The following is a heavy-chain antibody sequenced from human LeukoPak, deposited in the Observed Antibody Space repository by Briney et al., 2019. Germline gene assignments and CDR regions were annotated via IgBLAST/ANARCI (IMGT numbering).Heavy chain of an antibody. CDR1: GFTFSSYW. CDR2: INQDGSEK. D-gene: IGHD3-3*01. CDR3: ASGYNYDFWSGYYNYDYYMDV. V-gene: IGHV3-7*01. J-gene: IGHJ6*03. Sequence: GGSLRLSCAASGFTFSSYWMSWVRQAPGKGREWVANINQDGSEKYYVDSVKGRFTISRDNAKNSLYLQTNSLRAEDTAVYYCASGYNYDFWSGYYNYDYYMDVWGKGTTVTVSS.